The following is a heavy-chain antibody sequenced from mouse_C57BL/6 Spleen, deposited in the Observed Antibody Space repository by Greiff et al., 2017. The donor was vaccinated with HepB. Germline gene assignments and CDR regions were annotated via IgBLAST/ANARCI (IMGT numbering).Heavy chain of an antibody. Sequence: EVKLMESGAELVRPGASVKLSCTASGFNIKDDYMHWVKQRPEQGLEWIGWIDPENGDTEYASKFQGKATITADTSSNTAYLQLSSLTSEDTAVYYCTFKLPYYAMDYWGQGTSVTVSS. D-gene: IGHD4-1*01. CDR1: GFNIKDDY. V-gene: IGHV14-4*01. CDR2: IDPENGDT. J-gene: IGHJ4*01. CDR3: TFKLPYYAMDY.